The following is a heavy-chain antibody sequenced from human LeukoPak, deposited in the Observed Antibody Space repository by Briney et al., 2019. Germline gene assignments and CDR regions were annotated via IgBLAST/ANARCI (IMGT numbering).Heavy chain of an antibody. CDR1: GFTFSSYG. CDR2: ISYDGSNK. D-gene: IGHD2-15*01. J-gene: IGHJ6*02. V-gene: IGHV3-30*18. Sequence: LPGRSLRLSCAASGFTFSSYGMHWVRQAPGKGLEWVAVISYDGSNKYYADSVKGRFTISRDNSKNTLYLQMNSLRAEDTAVYYCAKRQWWGMDVWGQGTTVTVSS. CDR3: AKRQWWGMDV.